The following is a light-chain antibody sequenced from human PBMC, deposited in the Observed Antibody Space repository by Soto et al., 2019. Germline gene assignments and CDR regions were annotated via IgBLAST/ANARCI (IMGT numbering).Light chain of an antibody. CDR1: QSVSSY. J-gene: IGKJ4*01. V-gene: IGKV3-11*01. CDR2: EAS. CDR3: QQRSNWALT. Sequence: EIVLTQSPATLSLSPGERATLSCRASQSVSSYLAWYQQKPGQAPRLLIYEASNMATGIPARFSGSGSGTDFTLTISRLEPEEFAVYYCQQRSNWALTFGGGTKVEIK.